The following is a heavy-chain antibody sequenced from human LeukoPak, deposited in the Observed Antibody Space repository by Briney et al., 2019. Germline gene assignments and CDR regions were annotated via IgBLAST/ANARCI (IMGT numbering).Heavy chain of an antibody. CDR3: ARGRHWGAGADY. CDR2: IYYSGST. V-gene: IGHV4-59*12. D-gene: IGHD7-27*01. J-gene: IGHJ4*02. Sequence: SETLSLTCTVSGASISSYYWSWLRQPPGKGLEWIGYIYYSGSTYYNPSLKSRVTISVDTSRNQFSLKVSSVTAADTAVYYCARGRHWGAGADYWGQGTLVTVSS. CDR1: GASISSYY.